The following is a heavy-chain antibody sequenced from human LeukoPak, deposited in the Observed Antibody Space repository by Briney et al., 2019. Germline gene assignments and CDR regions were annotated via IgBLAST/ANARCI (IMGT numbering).Heavy chain of an antibody. D-gene: IGHD6-13*01. J-gene: IGHJ4*01. Sequence: PGGSLRLSCAASGFTFSSYSMNWVRQAPGKGLEWVSSISSSSSYIYYADSVKGRFTISRDNAKNSLYLQMNSLRAEDTAVYYCAISXIAAAXFVYXXXXTLVTVSS. V-gene: IGHV3-21*01. CDR3: AISXIAAAXFVY. CDR2: ISSSSSYI. CDR1: GFTFSSYS.